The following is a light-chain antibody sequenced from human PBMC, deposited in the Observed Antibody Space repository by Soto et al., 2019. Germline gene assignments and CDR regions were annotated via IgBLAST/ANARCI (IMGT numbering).Light chain of an antibody. V-gene: IGKV1-9*01. J-gene: IGKJ4*01. CDR1: QGIRSY. CDR3: QQLNSYPLT. Sequence: THLTQSPSSLSSSLGDRVTITFLASQGIRSYLAWYQQKPGKAPKLLIYAASTLESGVPSRFSGSGSGTDFTLTISSLQPEDFATYYCQQLNSYPLTFGGGTKVDIK. CDR2: AAS.